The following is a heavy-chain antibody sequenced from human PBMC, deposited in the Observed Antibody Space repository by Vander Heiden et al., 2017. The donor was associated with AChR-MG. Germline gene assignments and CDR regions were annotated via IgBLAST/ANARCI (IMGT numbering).Heavy chain of an antibody. J-gene: IGHJ4*02. Sequence: EVQLLESGGGLVQPGGPLRPSCAASGFPFSSYARGWVRQAPGKWLEWVSAISGSGGSTYYSDAVKGRFTISRDNSKNTLYLQMNSLRAEDTAVYYCAKGEVVTAAQDYWGQGTLVTVSS. CDR3: AKGEVVTAAQDY. D-gene: IGHD2-21*02. CDR1: GFPFSSYA. V-gene: IGHV3-23*01. CDR2: ISGSGGST.